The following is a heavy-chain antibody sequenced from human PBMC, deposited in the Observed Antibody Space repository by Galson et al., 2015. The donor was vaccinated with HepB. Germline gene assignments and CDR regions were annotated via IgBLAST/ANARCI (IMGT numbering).Heavy chain of an antibody. CDR2: IYNSGST. Sequence: ETLSLTCTVSGGSISSHYWSWIRQPPGKGLEWIGYIYNSGSTDYNPSLKSRVTISVDTSKNQFSLKLSSVNAADTAVYYCAREVGSYYLGYYYFDYWGQGTLVTVSS. CDR1: GGSISSHY. V-gene: IGHV4-59*11. J-gene: IGHJ4*02. D-gene: IGHD1-26*01. CDR3: AREVGSYYLGYYYFDY.